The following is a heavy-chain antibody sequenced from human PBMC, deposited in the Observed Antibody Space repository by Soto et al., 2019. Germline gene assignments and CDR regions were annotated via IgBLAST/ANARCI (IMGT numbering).Heavy chain of an antibody. CDR2: INSDGSRT. V-gene: IGHV3-74*01. Sequence: EVPLVESGGGLVQPGWSLSLSCAASGFTFSSYWMHWVRQAPGKGLVWVSRINSDGSRTNYADSVKGQFTISRDNAKNRRYLQVNSLRAEESAVYYCARGAAGRWFLDLWGRGTLVTVSS. CDR1: GFTFSSYW. D-gene: IGHD6-13*01. CDR3: ARGAAGRWFLDL. J-gene: IGHJ2*01.